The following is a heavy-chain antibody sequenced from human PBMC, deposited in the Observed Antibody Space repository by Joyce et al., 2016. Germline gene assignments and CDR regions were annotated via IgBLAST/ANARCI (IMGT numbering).Heavy chain of an antibody. J-gene: IGHJ4*02. CDR2: VIPMSGTR. CDR1: GGTFNTYG. CDR3: ARPNSSNWDHLDF. D-gene: IGHD6-13*01. Sequence: QVQLVQSGAEVKKTGSSVKVSCKASGGTFNTYGINWVRQAPGQGLEWMGAVIPMSGTRNYAQKFQGRVTIIADISTTTASMELSSLTSEDTAMYFCARPNSSNWDHLDFWGQGTLVTVSS. V-gene: IGHV1-69*06.